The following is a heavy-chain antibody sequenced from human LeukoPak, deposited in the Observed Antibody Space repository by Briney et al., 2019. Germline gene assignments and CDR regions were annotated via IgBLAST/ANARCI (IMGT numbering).Heavy chain of an antibody. Sequence: PGGSLRLSCAASGFTFSSYGIHWVRQAPGKGLEWVAFVRNDGTNKHYADSVKGRFTISRDNSKNTVYLQMNSLRAEDTALYYCAKDRFGELYNFDYWGQGTLVTVSS. V-gene: IGHV3-30*02. D-gene: IGHD3-10*01. CDR1: GFTFSSYG. CDR3: AKDRFGELYNFDY. J-gene: IGHJ4*02. CDR2: VRNDGTNK.